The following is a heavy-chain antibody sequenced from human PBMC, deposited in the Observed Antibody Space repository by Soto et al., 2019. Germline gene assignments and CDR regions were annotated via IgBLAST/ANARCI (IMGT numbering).Heavy chain of an antibody. J-gene: IGHJ3*02. V-gene: IGHV1-69*13. CDR1: GGTFSSYA. CDR3: ARGVYDSSGYYSLGAFDI. D-gene: IGHD3-22*01. Sequence: SVKVSCEASGGTFSSYAISWVRHAPGQALEWRGGIIPIFGTANYAQKFQGRVTITADESTSTAYMELSSLRSEDTAVYYCARGVYDSSGYYSLGAFDIWGQGTMVTVSS. CDR2: IIPIFGTA.